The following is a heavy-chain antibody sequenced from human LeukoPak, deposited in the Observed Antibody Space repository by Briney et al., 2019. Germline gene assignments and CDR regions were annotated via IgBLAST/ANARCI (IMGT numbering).Heavy chain of an antibody. Sequence: GGSLRLSCAASGFTFSSYGMSWVRQAPGKGLEWVSAISGSGGSTYYADSVKGRFTISRDNSKNTLYLQMDSLRAEDTAVYYCAKDSAYYYDSSGFYWGQGTLVTVSS. CDR3: AKDSAYYYDSSGFY. CDR1: GFTFSSYG. V-gene: IGHV3-23*01. CDR2: ISGSGGST. D-gene: IGHD3-22*01. J-gene: IGHJ4*02.